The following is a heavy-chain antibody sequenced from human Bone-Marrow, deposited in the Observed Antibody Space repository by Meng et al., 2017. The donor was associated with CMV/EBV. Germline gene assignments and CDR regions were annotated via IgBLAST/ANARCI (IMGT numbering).Heavy chain of an antibody. CDR3: TGVTMVRGVIPNGDY. Sequence: GGSLRLSCTTSGFTFGDYVMSWVRQAPGKGLEWVGFIRSKAYGGTTEYAASVKGRFTISRDDSKSIAYLQMNSLKTEDTAVYYCTGVTMVRGVIPNGDYWGQGTLVTVSS. J-gene: IGHJ4*02. D-gene: IGHD3-10*01. CDR1: GFTFGDYV. V-gene: IGHV3-49*04. CDR2: IRSKAYGGTT.